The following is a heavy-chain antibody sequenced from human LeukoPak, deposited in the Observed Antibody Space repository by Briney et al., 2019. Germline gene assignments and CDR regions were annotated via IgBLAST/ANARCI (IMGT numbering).Heavy chain of an antibody. D-gene: IGHD6-6*01. CDR1: GVSFSGYY. CDR3: ARRAARSPIDY. Sequence: SETLSLTCAVYGVSFSGYYWSWIRQPPGKGLEWIGEINHSGSTNYNPSLKSRVTISVDTSENQFSLKLSSVTAADTAVYYCARRAARSPIDYWGQGTLVTVSS. J-gene: IGHJ4*02. V-gene: IGHV4-34*01. CDR2: INHSGST.